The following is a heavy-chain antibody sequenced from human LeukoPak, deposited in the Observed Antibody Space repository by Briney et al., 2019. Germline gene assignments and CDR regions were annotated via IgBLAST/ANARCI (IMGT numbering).Heavy chain of an antibody. Sequence: PGGSLRPSCAAPGFNFVTYAMSWVRQAPGKGLEWVSAITNNAGTTHYADSVRGRFTISRDNARNTVHLQMNSLTVEDTAVYYCAKDLEPYTIPELCYGCWGQGTLVTVSS. V-gene: IGHV3-23*01. D-gene: IGHD2-2*02. CDR3: AKDLEPYTIPELCYGC. CDR1: GFNFVTYA. J-gene: IGHJ4*02. CDR2: ITNNAGTT.